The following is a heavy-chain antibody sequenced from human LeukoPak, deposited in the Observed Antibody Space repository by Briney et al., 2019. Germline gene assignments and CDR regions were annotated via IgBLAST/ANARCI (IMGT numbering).Heavy chain of an antibody. CDR3: AREGTGRYYGSGNYYTVY. V-gene: IGHV1-69*05. J-gene: IGHJ4*02. Sequence: ASVKVSCKASGGTFSSYAISWVRQAPGQGLEWMGGIIPIFGTANYAQKFQGRVTITTDESTSTAYMELSSLRSEDTAVYYCAREGTGRYYGSGNYYTVYWGQGTLVTVSS. CDR1: GGTFSSYA. CDR2: IIPIFGTA. D-gene: IGHD3-10*01.